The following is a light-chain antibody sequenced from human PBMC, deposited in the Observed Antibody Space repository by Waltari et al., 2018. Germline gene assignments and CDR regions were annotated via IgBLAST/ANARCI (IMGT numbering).Light chain of an antibody. CDR2: EGS. V-gene: IGLV2-23*01. CDR3: CSYAGSSTYV. Sequence: QSALTQPASVSGSPGQSITISCTGTSSDVGSNNLVSWYQQHPGKAPKLMIYEGSKRPSGVSNRFSGCKSGNTASLTISGLQAEDEADYYCCSYAGSSTYVFGTGTKVTVL. CDR1: SSDVGSNNL. J-gene: IGLJ1*01.